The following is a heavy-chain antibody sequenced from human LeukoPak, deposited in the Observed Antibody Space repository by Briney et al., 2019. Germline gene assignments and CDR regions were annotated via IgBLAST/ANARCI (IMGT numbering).Heavy chain of an antibody. J-gene: IGHJ4*02. Sequence: GGSLRLSCAASGFTFSSYAMSWVRQAPGKGLEWVSGIRGSGGSTHYADSVKGRFTISRDNSKNTLFLQMNSLRAEDTAIYYCANGLSPDYWGQGTLVTVSS. CDR3: ANGLSPDY. D-gene: IGHD3-10*01. CDR2: IRGSGGST. CDR1: GFTFSSYA. V-gene: IGHV3-23*01.